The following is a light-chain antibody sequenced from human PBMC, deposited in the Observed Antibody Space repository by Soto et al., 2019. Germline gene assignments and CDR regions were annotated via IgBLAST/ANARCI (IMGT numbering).Light chain of an antibody. Sequence: AIQMTQSPSSLSAPVGDRVTITCRASQGIRNDLGWYQQKPGEAPKLLIYAASSLQSGVPSRFSGSGSGTDFTLTISSLQPEDFATYYCLQDYNYPWTFGQGTKVDIK. CDR1: QGIRND. V-gene: IGKV1-6*01. J-gene: IGKJ1*01. CDR2: AAS. CDR3: LQDYNYPWT.